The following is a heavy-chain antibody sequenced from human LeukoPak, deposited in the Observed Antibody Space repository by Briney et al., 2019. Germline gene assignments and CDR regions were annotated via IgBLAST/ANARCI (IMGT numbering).Heavy chain of an antibody. J-gene: IGHJ4*02. CDR3: AKESGRSPYKYQCYFDL. CDR1: GFTFSNYA. CDR2: ISGNGVSP. Sequence: PGGSLRLSCAASGFTFSNYAMSWVRQAPGKGLEWVSAISGNGVSPYYADSVRGRFTVSRDNSKNTLDLHMSSLRADDTAVYYCAKESGRSPYKYQCYFDLWGLGTLVTVSS. V-gene: IGHV3-23*01. D-gene: IGHD1-14*01.